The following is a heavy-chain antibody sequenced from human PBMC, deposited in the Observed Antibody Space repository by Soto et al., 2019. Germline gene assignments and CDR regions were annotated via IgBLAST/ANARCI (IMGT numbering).Heavy chain of an antibody. D-gene: IGHD3-10*01. J-gene: IGHJ6*02. V-gene: IGHV1-46*02. CDR2: INPSGGRT. CDR1: GYTFESCY. CDR3: ASVVKVRGVTSPEGYYYYYVMDV. Sequence: GASVEGSFKESGYTFESCYRQWVRQATGQGLEWMGIINPSGGRTSCAQRFQGRVTMTRETSTSTVYMELSSLRSEDTAVYYCASVVKVRGVTSPEGYYYYYVMDVWGQGTTVTVS.